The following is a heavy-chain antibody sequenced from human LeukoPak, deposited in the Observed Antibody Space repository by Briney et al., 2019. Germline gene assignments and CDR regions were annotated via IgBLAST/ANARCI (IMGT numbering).Heavy chain of an antibody. J-gene: IGHJ5*02. V-gene: IGHV3-48*01. CDR3: ARWYQGNWFDP. CDR2: ISSSSSTI. CDR1: GFTFSSYS. Sequence: GGSLRLSCAASGFTFSSYSMNWVRQAPGKGLEWVSYISSSSSTIYYADSVKGRFTISRDNAKNSLYLQMNSLRAEDMAVYYCARWYQGNWFDPWGQGTLVTVSS. D-gene: IGHD2-2*01.